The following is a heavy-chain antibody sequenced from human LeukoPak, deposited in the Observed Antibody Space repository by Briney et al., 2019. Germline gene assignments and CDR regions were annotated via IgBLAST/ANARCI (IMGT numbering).Heavy chain of an antibody. CDR3: ARDRGYFY. CDR2: ISSSSITI. Sequence: GGSLRLSCAASGFTFSSYSMNWVRQAPGKGLEWVSYISSSSITIYYADSVKGRFTISRDSAKSSLYLQMNSLRAEDTAVYYCARDRGYFYWGQGTLVTVSS. CDR1: GFTFSSYS. V-gene: IGHV3-48*04. D-gene: IGHD5-18*01. J-gene: IGHJ4*02.